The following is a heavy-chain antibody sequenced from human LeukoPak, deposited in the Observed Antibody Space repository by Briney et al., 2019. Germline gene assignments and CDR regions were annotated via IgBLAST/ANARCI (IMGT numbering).Heavy chain of an antibody. CDR2: IYYSGST. V-gene: IGHV4-59*01. CDR1: GGSINAFH. D-gene: IGHD5-12*01. CDR3: ARRPGATAFDY. Sequence: PSETLSLTCTVSGGSINAFHWSWIRQPPRKGLEWIGYIYYSGSTFYSPSLKSRVTISLDTSKNQFSLKLNSVTSADTAVYFCARRPGATAFDYWGQGTLVTVSS. J-gene: IGHJ4*02.